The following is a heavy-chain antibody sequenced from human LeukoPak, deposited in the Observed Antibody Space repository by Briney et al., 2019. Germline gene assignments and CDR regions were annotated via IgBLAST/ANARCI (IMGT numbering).Heavy chain of an antibody. V-gene: IGHV4-4*07. CDR3: ARDQYYYDSSGCLFDY. J-gene: IGHJ4*02. CDR2: IHTSGST. CDR1: GGSISSYY. D-gene: IGHD3-22*01. Sequence: SETLSLTCTVSGGSISSYYWSWIRQPAGKGLEWIGRIHTSGSTNYNPSLKSRVTMSVDTSKNQFSLKLSSVTAADTAVYYCARDQYYYDSSGCLFDYWGQGTLVTVSS.